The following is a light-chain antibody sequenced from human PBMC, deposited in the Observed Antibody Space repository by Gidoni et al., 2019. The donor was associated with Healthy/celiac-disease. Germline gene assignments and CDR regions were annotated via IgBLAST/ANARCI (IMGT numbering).Light chain of an antibody. V-gene: IGKV1-5*03. Sequence: DIQMTPSPSTLSASVGDRVTITCRASQSISSWLAWYQQKPGKAPKLLIDKASSLESGVPTRISGSGSGKEFTLTISSLQPEDFATYYCQQDNSYSETFGQGTKVEIK. CDR1: QSISSW. CDR3: QQDNSYSET. J-gene: IGKJ1*01. CDR2: KAS.